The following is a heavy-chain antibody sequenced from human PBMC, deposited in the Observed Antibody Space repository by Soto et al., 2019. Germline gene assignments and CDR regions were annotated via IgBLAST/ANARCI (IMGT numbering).Heavy chain of an antibody. V-gene: IGHV4-34*01. Sequence: QVQLQQWGAGLLKPSETLSLTCAVYGGSFSGYYWSWIRQPPGKGLEWIGEINHSGSTNYNPSLKDRVTISVDTSKNQFSLKLSSVTAADTAVYYCARATRGNSSSSLHYMDVWGKGTTVTVSS. CDR2: INHSGST. J-gene: IGHJ6*03. CDR1: GGSFSGYY. D-gene: IGHD6-6*01. CDR3: ARATRGNSSSSLHYMDV.